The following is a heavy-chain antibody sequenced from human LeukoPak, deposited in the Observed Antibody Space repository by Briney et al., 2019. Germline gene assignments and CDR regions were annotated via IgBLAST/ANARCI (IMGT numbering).Heavy chain of an antibody. Sequence: GGSLRLSCAASGFTFSSYAMSWVRQAPGKGLEGVSAISGSGGSTYYADSVKGRFTISRDNSKNTLYLQMNSLRAEDTAVYYCAKEEQGYCSGGSCYSDGYWGQGTLVTVSS. D-gene: IGHD2-15*01. V-gene: IGHV3-23*01. CDR3: AKEEQGYCSGGSCYSDGY. CDR2: ISGSGGST. CDR1: GFTFSSYA. J-gene: IGHJ4*02.